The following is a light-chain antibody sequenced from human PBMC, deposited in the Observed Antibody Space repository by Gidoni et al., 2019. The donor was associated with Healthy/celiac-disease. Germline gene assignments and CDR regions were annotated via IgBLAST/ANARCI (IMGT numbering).Light chain of an antibody. CDR1: QSVSSY. Sequence: EIVLTQSPATLSLSPGERATLSCRASQSVSSYLAWYQQKPGQAPRLLIFDASNRAPGIPARFSGSGSGTDFTLTISSLEPEDFAVYYCQQRSNWPYTFXQXTKLEIK. J-gene: IGKJ2*01. CDR3: QQRSNWPYT. CDR2: DAS. V-gene: IGKV3-11*01.